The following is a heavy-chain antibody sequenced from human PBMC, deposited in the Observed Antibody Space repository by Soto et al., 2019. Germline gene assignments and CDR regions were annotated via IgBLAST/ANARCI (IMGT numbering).Heavy chain of an antibody. J-gene: IGHJ3*02. V-gene: IGHV3-33*01. CDR3: ARPLKDIVVVPAAYDAFDI. CDR2: IWYDGSNK. CDR1: GFTFSSYG. D-gene: IGHD2-2*01. Sequence: QVQLVESGGGVVQPGRSLRLSCAASGFTFSSYGMHWVRQAPGKGLEWVAVIWYDGSNKYYADSVKGRFTISRDNSKNTLYLHMNSLRAEDTAVYYCARPLKDIVVVPAAYDAFDIWGQGTMVTVSS.